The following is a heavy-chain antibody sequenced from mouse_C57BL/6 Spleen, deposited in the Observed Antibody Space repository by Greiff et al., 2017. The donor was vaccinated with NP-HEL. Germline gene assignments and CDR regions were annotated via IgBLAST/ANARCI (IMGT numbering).Heavy chain of an antibody. CDR2: ISNGGGST. CDR1: GFTFSDYY. V-gene: IGHV5-12*01. J-gene: IGHJ4*01. Sequence: EVKVVESGGGLVQPGGSLKLSCAASGFTFSDYYMYWVRQTPEKRLEWVAYISNGGGSTYYPDTVKGRFTISRDNAKNTLYLQMSRLKSEDTAMYYCARRDYGSSYDYAMDYWGQGTSVTVSS. CDR3: ARRDYGSSYDYAMDY. D-gene: IGHD1-1*01.